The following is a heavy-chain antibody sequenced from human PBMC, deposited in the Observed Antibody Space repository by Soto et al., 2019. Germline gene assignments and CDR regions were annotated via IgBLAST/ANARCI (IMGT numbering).Heavy chain of an antibody. J-gene: IGHJ5*01. V-gene: IGHV1-18*01. CDR1: GYSFPDYG. Sequence: QLQLVQSGGEVKKPGASVKVSCEASGYSFPDYGITWVRRAPGQGLEWMGWISVYNGYTKYAQNFQGRLTMTTDTATNTAYMELRSLRSDDTAVYYCARGDADYEGSWFDSWGQGTLVTVSS. D-gene: IGHD4-17*01. CDR3: ARGDADYEGSWFDS. CDR2: ISVYNGYT.